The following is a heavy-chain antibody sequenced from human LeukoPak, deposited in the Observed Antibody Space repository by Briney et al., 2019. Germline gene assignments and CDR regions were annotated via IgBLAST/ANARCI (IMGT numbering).Heavy chain of an antibody. V-gene: IGHV3-13*01. J-gene: IGHJ6*02. D-gene: IGHD5-18*01. CDR2: IDTAGNT. CDR1: GFTFSSYD. Sequence: GSLRLSCAASGFTFSSYDMHWVRQATGRGLEWVSAIDTAGNTYYPASVKGRFTISRENAKDSLYLQMDSLRAGDTAVYYCTLSYGRGFNYYYGMDVWGQGTTVTVSS. CDR3: TLSYGRGFNYYYGMDV.